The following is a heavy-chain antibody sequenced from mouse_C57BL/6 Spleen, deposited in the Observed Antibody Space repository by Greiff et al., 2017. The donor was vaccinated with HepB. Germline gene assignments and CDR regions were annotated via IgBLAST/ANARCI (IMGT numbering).Heavy chain of an antibody. CDR3: ARYYYGSPYY. V-gene: IGHV1-26*01. D-gene: IGHD1-1*01. CDR2: INPNNGGT. J-gene: IGHJ2*01. Sequence: EVQLQQSGPELVKPGASVKISCKASGYTFTDYYMNWVKQSHGKSLEWIGDINPNNGGTSYNQKFKGKATLTVDKSSSTAYMELRSLTSEDSAVYYCARYYYGSPYYWGQGTTLTVSS. CDR1: GYTFTDYY.